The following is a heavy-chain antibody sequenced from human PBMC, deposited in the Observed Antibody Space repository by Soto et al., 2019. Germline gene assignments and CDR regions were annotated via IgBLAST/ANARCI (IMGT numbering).Heavy chain of an antibody. J-gene: IGHJ4*02. CDR3: ARANIVVVPAAMLGYFDY. Sequence: QVQLQESGPGLVKPSQTLSLTCTVSGGSISSGGYYWSWIRQHPGKGLEWIGYIYYSGSTYYNPSLKSRVTRSVDTSKTQFSRTLSSVTAADTAVYYCARANIVVVPAAMLGYFDYWGQGTLVTVSS. CDR2: IYYSGST. V-gene: IGHV4-31*03. CDR1: GGSISSGGYY. D-gene: IGHD2-2*01.